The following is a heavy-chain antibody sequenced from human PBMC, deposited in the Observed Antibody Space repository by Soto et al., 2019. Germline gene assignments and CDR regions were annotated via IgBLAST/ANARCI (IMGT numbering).Heavy chain of an antibody. J-gene: IGHJ4*02. Sequence: SETLSLTCTVSGGSISNAAYSWSWIRQPPGKGLEWIGYIYPSGMPFYNPSLRSRVTISIDRSNDQFSLNLKSVTAADTAVYYCARERGGYGLFDSWGQGTLGTVSS. CDR1: GGSISNAAYS. V-gene: IGHV4-30-2*01. CDR3: ARERGGYGLFDS. D-gene: IGHD5-18*01. CDR2: IYPSGMP.